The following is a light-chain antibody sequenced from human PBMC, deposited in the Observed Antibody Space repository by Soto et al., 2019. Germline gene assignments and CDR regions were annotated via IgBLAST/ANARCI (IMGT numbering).Light chain of an antibody. J-gene: IGLJ2*01. Sequence: QSALTQPASVSGSPGQSITFSCTGTSSDVGAYNYVSWYQQHPGKAPKLLIYDVSIRPSEISNRFSGSKSGNTASLTISGLQADDEADYYCSSYTISSTVVFGGGTKLTVL. CDR1: SSDVGAYNY. CDR2: DVS. CDR3: SSYTISSTVV. V-gene: IGLV2-14*01.